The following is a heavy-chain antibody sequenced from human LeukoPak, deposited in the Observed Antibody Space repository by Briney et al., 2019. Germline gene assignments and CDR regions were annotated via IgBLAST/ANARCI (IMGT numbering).Heavy chain of an antibody. CDR2: ISRTSGTT. V-gene: IGHV3-48*04. Sequence: GGSLRLSCAASGFTFSSYGMHWVRQAPGRGLEWISYISRTSGTTYYADSVKGRFTISLDNAKNSLYLQMNSLRAEDTAVYYCARGQHSSSWTLDYWGQGTLVTVSS. D-gene: IGHD6-13*01. CDR1: GFTFSSYG. J-gene: IGHJ4*02. CDR3: ARGQHSSSWTLDY.